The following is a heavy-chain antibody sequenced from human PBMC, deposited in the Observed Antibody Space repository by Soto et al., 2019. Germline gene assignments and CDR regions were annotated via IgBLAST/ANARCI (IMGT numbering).Heavy chain of an antibody. CDR3: ASGEGRYYFDY. CDR1: GFTFSSYG. J-gene: IGHJ4*02. V-gene: IGHV3-33*01. CDR2: IWYDGSNK. Sequence: GGSLRLSCAASGFTFSSYGMHWVRQAPGKGLEWVAVIWYDGSNKYYADSVKGRFTISRDNSKNTLYLQMNSLRAEDTAVYYCASGEGRYYFDYWGQGTLVTVSS.